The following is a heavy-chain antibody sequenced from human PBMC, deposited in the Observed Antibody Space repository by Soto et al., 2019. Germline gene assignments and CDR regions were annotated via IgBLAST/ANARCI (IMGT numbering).Heavy chain of an antibody. J-gene: IGHJ6*02. CDR2: ISYDESNK. CDR1: GFTFSSYG. CDR3: AKRRNVLRFLEWSSGMEV. V-gene: IGHV3-30*18. D-gene: IGHD3-3*01. Sequence: PGGSLRLSCAASGFTFSSYGMHWVRQAPGKGLEWVAFISYDESNKYYADAVKGRFTISRDNSRTTLYLQMNSRIAEDTAVYFCAKRRNVLRFLEWSSGMEVWGQGTTVTVSS.